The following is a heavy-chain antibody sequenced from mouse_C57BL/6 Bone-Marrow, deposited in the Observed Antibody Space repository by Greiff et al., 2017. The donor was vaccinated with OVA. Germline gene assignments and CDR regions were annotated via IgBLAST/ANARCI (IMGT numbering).Heavy chain of an antibody. CDR1: GYTFSSYW. D-gene: IGHD1-1*01. CDR3: AIRITTVVGEDY. Sequence: VQLQQPGAELVKPGASVKVSCKASGYTFSSYWLHWVKQRPGQGLEWIGRIHPSDSDTNYNQKFKGKATLTVDKSSSTAYMQLSSLTSEDSAVYYCAIRITTVVGEDYWGQGTTLTVSS. CDR2: IHPSDSDT. J-gene: IGHJ2*01. V-gene: IGHV1-74*01.